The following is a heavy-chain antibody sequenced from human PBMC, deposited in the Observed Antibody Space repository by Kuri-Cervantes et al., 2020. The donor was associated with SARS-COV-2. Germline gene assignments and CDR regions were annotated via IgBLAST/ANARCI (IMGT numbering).Heavy chain of an antibody. CDR3: AKAYWNYNYFDY. J-gene: IGHJ4*02. V-gene: IGHV1-18*01. Sequence: ASVKVSCKASGYTFTSYGISWVRQAPGQGLEWMGWISAYNGNTNYAQKLQGRVTMTTDTSTSTAYMELRSLRAEDTAVYYCAKAYWNYNYFDYWGQGTLVTVSS. CDR2: ISAYNGNT. D-gene: IGHD1-7*01. CDR1: GYTFTSYG.